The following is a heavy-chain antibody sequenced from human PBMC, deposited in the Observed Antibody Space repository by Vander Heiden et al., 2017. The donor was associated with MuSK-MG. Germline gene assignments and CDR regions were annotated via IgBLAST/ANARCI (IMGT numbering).Heavy chain of an antibody. CDR1: GGSISSSSYY. J-gene: IGHJ4*02. Sequence: QLQLQESGPGLVKPSETLSLTCTVSGGSISSSSYYWGWIRQPPGKGLEWIGSIYYSWSTYYNPSLKSRVTISVDTSKNQFSLKLSSVTAADTAVYYCARQDILTGRTYYFDYWGQGTLVTVSS. CDR2: IYYSWST. V-gene: IGHV4-39*01. D-gene: IGHD3-9*01. CDR3: ARQDILTGRTYYFDY.